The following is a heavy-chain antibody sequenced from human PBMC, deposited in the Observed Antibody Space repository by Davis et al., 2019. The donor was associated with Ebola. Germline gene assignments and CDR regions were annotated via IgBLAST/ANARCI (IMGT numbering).Heavy chain of an antibody. CDR3: ASVQLERRWFFDY. CDR1: GGTFSSYA. D-gene: IGHD1-1*01. CDR2: IIPIFGTA. J-gene: IGHJ4*02. V-gene: IGHV1-69*13. Sequence: SVKVSCKASGGTFSSYAISWVRQAPGQGLEWMGGIIPIFGTANYAQKFQGRVTITADESTSTAYMELSSLRSEDTAVYYCASVQLERRWFFDYWGQGTLVTVSS.